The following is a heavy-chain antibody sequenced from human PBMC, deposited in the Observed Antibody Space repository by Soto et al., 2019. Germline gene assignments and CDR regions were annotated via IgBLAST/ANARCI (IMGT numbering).Heavy chain of an antibody. CDR1: GYTFTGYY. V-gene: IGHV1-2*04. Sequence: ASVKVSCKASGYTFTGYYMHWVRQAPGQGLEWMGWINPNSGGTNYAQKFQGWVTMTRDTSISTAYMELSRLRSDDTAVYYCARGDRGYSYGLLYYYYYGMDVWGQGTTVTVSS. CDR2: INPNSGGT. CDR3: ARGDRGYSYGLLYYYYYGMDV. D-gene: IGHD5-18*01. J-gene: IGHJ6*02.